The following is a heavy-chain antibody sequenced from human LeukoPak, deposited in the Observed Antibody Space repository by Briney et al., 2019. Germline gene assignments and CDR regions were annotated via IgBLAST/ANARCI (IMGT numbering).Heavy chain of an antibody. J-gene: IGHJ5*02. Sequence: PGGSLRLSCAASGFTFSIYGMHWVRQAPGKGLEWVAFIRYDGSNKYYADSVKGRFTISRDNSKNTLYLQMNSLRAEDTAVYSCARVGLPTTTAWFDPWGQGTLVTVSS. V-gene: IGHV3-30*02. CDR2: IRYDGSNK. CDR3: ARVGLPTTTAWFDP. CDR1: GFTFSIYG. D-gene: IGHD1-26*01.